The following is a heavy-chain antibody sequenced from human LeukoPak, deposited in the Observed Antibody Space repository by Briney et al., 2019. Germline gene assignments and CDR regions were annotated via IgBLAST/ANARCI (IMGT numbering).Heavy chain of an antibody. CDR3: AKGTRFGELYY. Sequence: GRSLRLSCAASGFTFSSYGMHWVRQAPGKGLEWVAVIWYDGSNKYYADSVKGRFTISRDNAKNSLYLQMNSLRAEDTALYYCAKGTRFGELYYWGQGTLVTVSS. CDR1: GFTFSSYG. J-gene: IGHJ4*02. D-gene: IGHD3-10*01. V-gene: IGHV3-33*03. CDR2: IWYDGSNK.